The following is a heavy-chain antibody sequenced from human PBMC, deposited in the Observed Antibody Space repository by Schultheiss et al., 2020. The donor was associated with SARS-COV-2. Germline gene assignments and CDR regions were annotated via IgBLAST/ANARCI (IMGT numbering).Heavy chain of an antibody. J-gene: IGHJ4*02. CDR1: GGSISSGGYY. Sequence: TLSLTCTVSGGSISSGGYYWSWIRQHPGKGLEWIGYIYYSGSTYYNPSPKSRVTMSVDTSKNQFSLKLSSVTAADTAVYYCARHVVAAGPSFDYWGQGTLVTVSS. D-gene: IGHD6-6*01. CDR2: IYYSGST. CDR3: ARHVVAAGPSFDY. V-gene: IGHV4-31*03.